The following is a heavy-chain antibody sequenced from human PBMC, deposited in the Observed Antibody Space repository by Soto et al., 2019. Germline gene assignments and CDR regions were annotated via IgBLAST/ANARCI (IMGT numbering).Heavy chain of an antibody. D-gene: IGHD6-19*01. V-gene: IGHV3-30-3*01. J-gene: IGHJ4*02. Sequence: GGSLRLSCAASGFTFSNYAMHWVRQAPGKGLEWVAVISYDGSNKNYADSVKGRFTISRDNSKHTLYLQMNSLRAEDTAVYYSVRDQSSGWSLDYWGQGTLVTVSS. CDR3: VRDQSSGWSLDY. CDR1: GFTFSNYA. CDR2: ISYDGSNK.